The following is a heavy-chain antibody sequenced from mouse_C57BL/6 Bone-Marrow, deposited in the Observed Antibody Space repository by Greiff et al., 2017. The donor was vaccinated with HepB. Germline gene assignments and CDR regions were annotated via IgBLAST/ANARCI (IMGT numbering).Heavy chain of an antibody. Sequence: VQLVESGAELVKPGASVKISCKASGYAFSSYWMNWVKQRPGKGLEWIGQIYPGDGDTNYNGKFKGKATLTADKSSSTAYMQLSSLTSEDSAVYFCGAGGYYGSSPDYWGQGTTLTVSS. CDR2: IYPGDGDT. V-gene: IGHV1-80*01. CDR3: GAGGYYGSSPDY. J-gene: IGHJ2*01. D-gene: IGHD1-1*01. CDR1: GYAFSSYW.